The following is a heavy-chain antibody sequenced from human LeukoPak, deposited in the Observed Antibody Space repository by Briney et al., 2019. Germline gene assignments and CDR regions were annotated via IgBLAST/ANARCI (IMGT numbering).Heavy chain of an antibody. CDR1: GYTFTSYG. V-gene: IGHV1-18*01. J-gene: IGHJ5*02. CDR3: ARVGRGAYCGGDCYYWFDP. D-gene: IGHD2-21*02. CDR2: ISAYNGNT. Sequence: ASVNVSCKASGYTFTSYGISWVRQAPGQGLEWMGWISAYNGNTNYAQKLQGRVTMTTDTSTSTAYMELRSLRSDDTAVYYCARVGRGAYCGGDCYYWFDPWGQGTLVTVSS.